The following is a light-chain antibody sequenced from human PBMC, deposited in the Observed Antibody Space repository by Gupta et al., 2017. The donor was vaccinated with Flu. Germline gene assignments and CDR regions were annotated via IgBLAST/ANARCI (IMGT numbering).Light chain of an antibody. CDR2: AAS. CDR3: QQANRFPYS. CDR1: DDIASW. V-gene: IGKV1-12*02. Sequence: PSSVSASVGDRVTISCRASDDIASWLGCYQQRAGEAPRLMIYAASAAQSGVPSRFSGSGSATDFTLTISILHPEDFGNYYCQQANRFPYSFGHGTTVDIK. J-gene: IGKJ3*01.